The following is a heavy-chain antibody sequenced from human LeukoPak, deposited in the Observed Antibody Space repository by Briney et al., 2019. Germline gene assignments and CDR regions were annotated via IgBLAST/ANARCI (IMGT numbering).Heavy chain of an antibody. CDR3: ARGGLTYYDFWSGYRFDAFDI. Sequence: SETLSLTCTVSGYSISSGYYWGWIRQPPGKGLEWIGSIYHSGSTYYNPFLKSRVTISVDTSKNQFSLKLSSVTAADTAVYYCARGGLTYYDFWSGYRFDAFDIWGQGTMVTVSS. J-gene: IGHJ3*02. D-gene: IGHD3-3*01. CDR1: GYSISSGYY. V-gene: IGHV4-38-2*02. CDR2: IYHSGST.